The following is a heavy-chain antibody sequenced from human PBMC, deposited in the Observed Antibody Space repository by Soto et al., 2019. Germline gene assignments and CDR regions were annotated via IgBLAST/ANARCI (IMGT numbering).Heavy chain of an antibody. Sequence: QVQLVQSGAEVKKPGASVKVSCKASGYTFTSYAMHWVRQAPGQRLEWMGWINAGNGNTKYSQKFQGRVTITRDTSASKAYMELSSLRSEDTAVDYCARSIVGVTAADYWGQGTLVTVSS. J-gene: IGHJ4*02. CDR1: GYTFTSYA. D-gene: IGHD2-21*02. V-gene: IGHV1-3*01. CDR3: ARSIVGVTAADY. CDR2: INAGNGNT.